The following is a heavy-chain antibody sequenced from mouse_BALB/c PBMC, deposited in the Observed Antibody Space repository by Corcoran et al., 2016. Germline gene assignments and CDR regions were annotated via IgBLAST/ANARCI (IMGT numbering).Heavy chain of an antibody. D-gene: IGHD2-14*01. CDR1: GYSITSGYY. V-gene: IGHV3-6*02. J-gene: IGHJ4*01. Sequence: DVQLQESGPGLVKPSQSLSLTCSVTGYSITSGYYWNWIRQFPGNKLEWMGYISYDGSNNYNPSLKNRISITRDTSKNQFFLKLNSVTTEDTATYYCARGDYRSYYAMDYWGQGTSVTVSS. CDR3: ARGDYRSYYAMDY. CDR2: ISYDGSN.